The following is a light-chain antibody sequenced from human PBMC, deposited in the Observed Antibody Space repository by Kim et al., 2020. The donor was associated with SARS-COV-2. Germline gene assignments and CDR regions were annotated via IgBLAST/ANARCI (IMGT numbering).Light chain of an antibody. Sequence: EIVLTQSPATLSLSPGERATLSCRASRSVTTNLAWYHQKPGQPPRLLTYDASNRATGIPARFSGSGSGTEFTLTISSLEPEDFAVYYCQQRESWRLTFDGETKQEI. CDR1: RSVTTN. CDR2: DAS. V-gene: IGKV3-11*01. J-gene: IGKJ4*01. CDR3: QQRESWRLT.